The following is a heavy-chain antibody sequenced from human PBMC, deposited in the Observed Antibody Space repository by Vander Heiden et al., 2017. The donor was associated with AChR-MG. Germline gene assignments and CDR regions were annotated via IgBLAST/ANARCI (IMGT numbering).Heavy chain of an antibody. CDR1: GFTFDDYA. J-gene: IGHJ4*02. V-gene: IGHV3-9*01. Sequence: EVQLVESGGGLVQPGRSLRLSCAASGFTFDDYAMHWGRQAPGKGLEWVSGISWNSGSIGYADSVKGRFTISRDNAKNSLYLQMNSLRAEDTALYYCAKDPHRRIAVAGNFDYWGQGTLVTVSS. CDR2: ISWNSGSI. D-gene: IGHD6-19*01. CDR3: AKDPHRRIAVAGNFDY.